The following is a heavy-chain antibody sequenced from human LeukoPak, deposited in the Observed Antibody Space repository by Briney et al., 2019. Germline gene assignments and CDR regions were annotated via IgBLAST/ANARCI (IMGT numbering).Heavy chain of an antibody. Sequence: SQTLSLICSVSWVPIRCGGYYWSRIRQHPGKGLEWIGYFCYSEIPYYNPSLKTRVTITVDTSKNLFSLNLSAVTAADTAVSYCAGAADHSPDYWGQGTLVTVSS. CDR3: AGAADHSPDY. J-gene: IGHJ4*02. CDR1: WVPIRCGGYY. CDR2: FCYSEIP. V-gene: IGHV4-31*03. D-gene: IGHD6-25*01.